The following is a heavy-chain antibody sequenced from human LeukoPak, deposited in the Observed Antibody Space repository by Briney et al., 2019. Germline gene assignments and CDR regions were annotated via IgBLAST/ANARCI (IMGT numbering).Heavy chain of an antibody. CDR2: IYYSGST. J-gene: IGHJ3*02. CDR1: GGSISSYY. Sequence: PSETLSLTCTVSGGSISSYYWSWIRQPPGKGLEWIGYIYYSGSTNYNPSLKSRVTISVDTSKNQFSLKLSSVTAADTAVYYCARRGSGSYYKGDAFDIWGQGTMVTVSS. V-gene: IGHV4-59*08. CDR3: ARRGSGSYYKGDAFDI. D-gene: IGHD3-10*01.